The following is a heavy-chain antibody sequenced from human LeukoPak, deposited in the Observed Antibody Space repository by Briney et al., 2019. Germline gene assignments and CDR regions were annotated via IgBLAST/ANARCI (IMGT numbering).Heavy chain of an antibody. CDR2: INPNSGGT. CDR3: ARAKGVVAAAGTTYNY. Sequence: ASVKVSCKASGYTFTRYYMHWVRQAPGQGREWMGRINPNSGGTNYAQKFQGGVIITWETAISTAIMEMSRLRSDDTAVYYCARAKGVVAAAGTTYNYWGQGTLVTVSS. V-gene: IGHV1-2*06. CDR1: GYTFTRYY. J-gene: IGHJ4*02. D-gene: IGHD6-13*01.